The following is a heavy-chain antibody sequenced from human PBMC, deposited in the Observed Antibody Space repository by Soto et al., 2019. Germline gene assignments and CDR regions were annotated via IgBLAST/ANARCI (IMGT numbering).Heavy chain of an antibody. D-gene: IGHD2-21*02. J-gene: IGHJ6*02. CDR3: AREGDVPYYYYGMDV. Sequence: QVHLVQSGAEVKKPGASVKVSCKTSGYTFTRYGISWVRQAPGQGLEWMGWISGYDGRTNFAQKVQDRVTMTTDTSTNTVYMELRSLRSDGTAVYYCAREGDVPYYYYGMDVWGQGTTVTVSS. V-gene: IGHV1-18*01. CDR1: GYTFTRYG. CDR2: ISGYDGRT.